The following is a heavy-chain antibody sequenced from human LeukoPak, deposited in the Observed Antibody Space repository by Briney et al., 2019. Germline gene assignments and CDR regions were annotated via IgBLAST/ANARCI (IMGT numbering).Heavy chain of an antibody. Sequence: SETLSLTCTVSGGSISSYYWSWIRQPAGKGLEWIGRIYTSGSTNYNPSLKSRVTMSVDTSKNQFSLKLSSVTAADTAVYYCARDFHDILTGYYPHPYYYYMDVWGKGTTVTISS. D-gene: IGHD3-9*01. CDR1: GGSISSYY. J-gene: IGHJ6*03. V-gene: IGHV4-4*07. CDR3: ARDFHDILTGYYPHPYYYYMDV. CDR2: IYTSGST.